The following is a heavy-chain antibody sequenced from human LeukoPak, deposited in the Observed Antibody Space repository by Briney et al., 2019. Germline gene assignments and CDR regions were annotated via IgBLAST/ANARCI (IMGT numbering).Heavy chain of an antibody. Sequence: SETLSLTCAVYGGSFSGYYWSWIRQPPGKGLEWIGEINHSGSTNYNPSLKSRVTISVDTSKNQFSLKLSSVTAADTAVYYCARAAVVTAIRDFDYWGQGTLVTVSS. CDR3: ARAAVVTAIRDFDY. CDR2: INHSGST. V-gene: IGHV4-34*01. CDR1: GGSFSGYY. D-gene: IGHD2-21*02. J-gene: IGHJ4*02.